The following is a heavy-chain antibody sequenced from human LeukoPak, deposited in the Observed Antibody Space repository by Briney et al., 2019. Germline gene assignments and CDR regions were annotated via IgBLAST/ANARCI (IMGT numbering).Heavy chain of an antibody. CDR2: ISSSGSTI. CDR3: ARYGFWSGYYIDY. CDR1: GFTFSSYE. V-gene: IGHV3-48*03. D-gene: IGHD3-3*01. J-gene: IGHJ4*02. Sequence: PGGSLRLSCAASGFTFSSYEMNWVRQAPGKGLEWVSYISSSGSTICYADSVKGRFTISRDNAKNSLYLQMNSLRAEDTAVYYCARYGFWSGYYIDYWGQGTLVTVSS.